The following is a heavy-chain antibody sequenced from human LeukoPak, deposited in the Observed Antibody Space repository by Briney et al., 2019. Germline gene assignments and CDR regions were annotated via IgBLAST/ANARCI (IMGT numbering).Heavy chain of an antibody. CDR1: GYTLTELS. V-gene: IGHV1-24*01. CDR2: FDPEDGET. J-gene: IGHJ4*02. D-gene: IGHD3-3*01. Sequence: GASVKVSCKVSGYTLTELSMHRVRQAPGKGLEWMGGFDPEDGETIYAQKFQGRVTVTEDTSTDTAYMELSSLRSEDTAVYYCATATEWLNFDYWGQGTLVTVSS. CDR3: ATATEWLNFDY.